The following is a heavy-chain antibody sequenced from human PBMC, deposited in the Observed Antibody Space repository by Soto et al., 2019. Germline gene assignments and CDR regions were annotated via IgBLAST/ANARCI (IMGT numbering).Heavy chain of an antibody. J-gene: IGHJ6*02. CDR1: GFTFSSYG. V-gene: IGHV3-23*01. CDR3: AKGRSYYYYYGVDV. CDR2: ISGSGGST. Sequence: GGSLRLSCAASGFTFSSYGMHWVRQAPGKGLEWVSAISGSGGSTYYADSVKGRFTISRDNSKNTLYLQMNSLRAEDTAVYYCAKGRSYYYYYGVDVWGQGTTVTVSS.